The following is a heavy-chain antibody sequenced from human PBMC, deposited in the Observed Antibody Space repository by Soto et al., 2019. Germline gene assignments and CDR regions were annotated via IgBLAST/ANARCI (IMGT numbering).Heavy chain of an antibody. V-gene: IGHV3-49*04. CDR3: KREGTSYGHGVFEF. D-gene: IGHD1-26*01. J-gene: IGHJ4*02. CDR1: SFTFGDYA. Sequence: LSLRLPCTASSFTFGDYALSWVRQAPGKGLEWVGLIRNKAYDETTGFAASVKGRFNLSRDDSKNIAYLHMSSLKTEDTAIYSCKREGTSYGHGVFEFWGQGTPVTVAS. CDR2: IRNKAYDETT.